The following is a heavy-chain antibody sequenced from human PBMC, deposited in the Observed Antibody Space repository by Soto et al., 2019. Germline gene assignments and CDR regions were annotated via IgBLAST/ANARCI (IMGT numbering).Heavy chain of an antibody. V-gene: IGHV3-74*01. CDR2: INPDAATI. D-gene: IGHD3-10*01. CDR3: ATAGSYRFDH. CDR1: GFTFSNYW. Sequence: GGSLRLSCATSGFTFSNYWIHWVRQAPGEGLVWVSRINPDAATINYADSVKGRFTVSRDNAKNTLYLQMNSLRAEDTAVYYCATAGSYRFDHWGQGTLVTVSS. J-gene: IGHJ4*02.